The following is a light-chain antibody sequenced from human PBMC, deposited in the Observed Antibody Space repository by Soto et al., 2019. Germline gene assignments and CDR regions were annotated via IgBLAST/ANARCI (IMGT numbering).Light chain of an antibody. J-gene: IGKJ1*01. Sequence: DIQMTQSPSTVSVSVGGRVTITCRASQSISSWLAWYQQKPGKAPKLLIYKASSLETGVPSRFSGSGSGTEFTLTISSLQPDDFATYFCQQYNSYSWTFGQGTKVDIK. CDR1: QSISSW. CDR3: QQYNSYSWT. V-gene: IGKV1-5*03. CDR2: KAS.